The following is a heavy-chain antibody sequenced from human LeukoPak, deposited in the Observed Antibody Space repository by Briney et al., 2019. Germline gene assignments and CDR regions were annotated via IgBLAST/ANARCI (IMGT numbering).Heavy chain of an antibody. CDR3: EIYTGYDSF. D-gene: IGHD5-12*01. Sequence: GASVKVSCKASGYTFTSYDITWVRQATGQGLEWMGWISPDSGYTGYAQTFQGRVSLTRNTSVSTAFMELSSLRSEDTAVYYCEIYTGYDSFWGQGTLVTVSS. J-gene: IGHJ4*02. V-gene: IGHV1-8*01. CDR2: ISPDSGYT. CDR1: GYTFTSYD.